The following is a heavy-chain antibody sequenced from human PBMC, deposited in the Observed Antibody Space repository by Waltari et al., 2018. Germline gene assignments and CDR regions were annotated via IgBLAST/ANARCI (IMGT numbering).Heavy chain of an antibody. CDR1: GDTISGYY. V-gene: IGHV4-34*01. CDR2: VHHSGTT. D-gene: IGHD5-12*01. CDR3: ARGGGFSGHDSHYFDF. Sequence: QVQLQQWGAGLLRPSETLSLSCGVQGDTISGYYWSWIRQAPGKGLQWIGQVHHSGTTNYNPSLKNRFNISGDRSKNQIYLRLTSVTAADTGVYYCARGGGFSGHDSHYFDFWGQGDLVTVSS. J-gene: IGHJ4*02.